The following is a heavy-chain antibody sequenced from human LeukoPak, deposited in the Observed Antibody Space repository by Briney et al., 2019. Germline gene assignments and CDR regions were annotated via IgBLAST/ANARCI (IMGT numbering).Heavy chain of an antibody. J-gene: IGHJ3*02. Sequence: ASVKVSCKASGYTFTGYYMHWVRQAPGQGLEWMGWINPNSGGTNYAQKLQGRVTMTTDTSTSTAYMELRSLRSDDTAVYYCARDLAARPRFDAFDIWGQGTMVTVSS. CDR3: ARDLAARPRFDAFDI. CDR2: INPNSGGT. D-gene: IGHD6-6*01. V-gene: IGHV1-2*02. CDR1: GYTFTGYY.